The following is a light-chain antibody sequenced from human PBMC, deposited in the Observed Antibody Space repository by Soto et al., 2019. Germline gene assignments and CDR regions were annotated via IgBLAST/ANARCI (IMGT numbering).Light chain of an antibody. CDR3: QQINSYPIT. Sequence: DIQLTQSPSFLSASVGDRVTITCRASQAINSYLAWYQQKPGKVPKLLIYAASTLQSGVPSRFSGSGSGTEFTLTISSLQPADFATYYCQQINSYPITFGQGTRLEI. CDR2: AAS. V-gene: IGKV1-9*01. CDR1: QAINSY. J-gene: IGKJ5*01.